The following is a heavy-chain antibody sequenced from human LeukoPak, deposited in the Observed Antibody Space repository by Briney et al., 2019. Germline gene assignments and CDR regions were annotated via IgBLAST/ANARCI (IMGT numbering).Heavy chain of an antibody. D-gene: IGHD6-13*01. CDR2: INHSGST. J-gene: IGHJ5*02. V-gene: IGHV4-34*01. Sequence: PSETLSLTCAVYGGSFSGYYWSWIRQPPGKGLEWIGEINHSGSTNYNPSLKSRVTISEDTSKNQFSLKLSSVTAADTAVCYSASGLAAAGTRWFDPWGQGTLVTVSS. CDR3: ASGLAAAGTRWFDP. CDR1: GGSFSGYY.